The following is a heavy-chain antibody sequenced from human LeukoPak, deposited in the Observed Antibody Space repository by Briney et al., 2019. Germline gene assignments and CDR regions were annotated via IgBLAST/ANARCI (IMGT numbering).Heavy chain of an antibody. J-gene: IGHJ4*02. D-gene: IGHD3-3*01. Sequence: GGSLRLSCAASGFTFSSYWMSWVRQAPGKGLKWVAKIKQDGSGKYYVDSVKGRFTISRDNAENSLYLQMNSLRVEDTAVYYCARSDFWSGYHRGYFDYWGQGTLVTVSS. V-gene: IGHV3-7*05. CDR1: GFTFSSYW. CDR2: IKQDGSGK. CDR3: ARSDFWSGYHRGYFDY.